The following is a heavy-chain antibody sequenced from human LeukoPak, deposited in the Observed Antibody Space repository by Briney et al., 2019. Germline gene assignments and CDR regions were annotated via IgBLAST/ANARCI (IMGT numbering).Heavy chain of an antibody. V-gene: IGHV3-33*01. Sequence: GGSRRLSCAASGFTFSSYGMHWVRQAPGKGLEWVAVIWYDGSNKYYADSVKGRFTISRDNSKNTLYLQMNSLRAEDTAVYYCARGTYGDYGGGAFDIWGQGTMVTVSS. D-gene: IGHD4-17*01. J-gene: IGHJ3*02. CDR2: IWYDGSNK. CDR3: ARGTYGDYGGGAFDI. CDR1: GFTFSSYG.